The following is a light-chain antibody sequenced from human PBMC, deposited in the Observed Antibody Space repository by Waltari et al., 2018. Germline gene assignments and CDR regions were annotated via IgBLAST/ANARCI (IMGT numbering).Light chain of an antibody. CDR2: DTN. J-gene: IGLJ3*02. Sequence: QTVVTQEPSLSVSPGGTVTLTCGLSSGSVSPTYYPIWYQQAPGQTPRTLIFDTNTRSSGVPGRFSGSILDNKAALTITGAQADDESDYYCVLSMGSGIWVFGGGTKLTVL. CDR1: SGSVSPTYY. CDR3: VLSMGSGIWV. V-gene: IGLV8-61*01.